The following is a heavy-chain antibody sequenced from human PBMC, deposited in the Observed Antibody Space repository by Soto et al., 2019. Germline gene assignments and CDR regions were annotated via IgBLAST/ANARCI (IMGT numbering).Heavy chain of an antibody. Sequence: PGGSLRLSCAASGFTFSSYGMHWVRQAPGKGLEWVAVISYDGSNKYYADSVKGRFTISRDNSKNTLYLQMNSLRAEDTAVYYCAKDLPYCSSTSCYMGNWFDPWGQGTLVTVSS. CDR2: ISYDGSNK. J-gene: IGHJ5*02. CDR3: AKDLPYCSSTSCYMGNWFDP. D-gene: IGHD2-2*02. CDR1: GFTFSSYG. V-gene: IGHV3-30*18.